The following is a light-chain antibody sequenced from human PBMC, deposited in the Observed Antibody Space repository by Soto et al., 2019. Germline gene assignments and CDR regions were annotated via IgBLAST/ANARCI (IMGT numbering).Light chain of an antibody. J-gene: IGKJ5*01. Sequence: EIVLTQSPATLSLSPGERATLSCRASQSVSSYLAWYQQKPGQAPRLLIYGASTRATGIPARFSGTGSGTDFTLTVSSLQSEDFAVYYCQQRQYWPPITFGQGTRLEIK. CDR3: QQRQYWPPIT. CDR1: QSVSSY. CDR2: GAS. V-gene: IGKV3-11*01.